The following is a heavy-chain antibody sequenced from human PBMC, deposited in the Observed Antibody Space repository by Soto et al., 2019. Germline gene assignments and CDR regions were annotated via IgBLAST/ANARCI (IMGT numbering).Heavy chain of an antibody. J-gene: IGHJ4*02. CDR2: ISSSSSYI. D-gene: IGHD1-1*01. Sequence: GGSLRLSCAASGFTFSSYSMNWVRQAPGKGLEWVSSISSSSSYIYYADSVKGRFTISRDNAKNSLYLQMNSLRAEDTAVYYCARDRRTLSGTITDYWGQGTLVTVSS. V-gene: IGHV3-21*01. CDR3: ARDRRTLSGTITDY. CDR1: GFTFSSYS.